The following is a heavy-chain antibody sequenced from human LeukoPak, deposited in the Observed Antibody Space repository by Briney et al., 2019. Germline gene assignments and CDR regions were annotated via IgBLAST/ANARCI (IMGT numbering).Heavy chain of an antibody. Sequence: SQTLPLTCTVSGGSISSGGYYWSWIRQHPGKGLEWIGYIYYSGSTYYNPSLRSRVTISVDTSKNQFSLRLSSVTAADTAVYFCARRRVVVASTDGASGAFDIWGQGTMVTVSS. CDR3: ARRRVVVASTDGASGAFDI. CDR2: IYYSGST. CDR1: GGSISSGGYY. D-gene: IGHD2-15*01. V-gene: IGHV4-31*03. J-gene: IGHJ3*02.